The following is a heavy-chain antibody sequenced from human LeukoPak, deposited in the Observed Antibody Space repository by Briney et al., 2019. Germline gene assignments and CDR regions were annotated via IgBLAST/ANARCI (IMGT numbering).Heavy chain of an antibody. CDR1: GYSFTSYW. D-gene: IGHD2-15*01. J-gene: IGHJ3*02. Sequence: GESLKISCKGSGYSFTSYWIGWVRQMPGKGLEWMGIIYPGDSDTITRDSPSFQGQVTISADKSISTAFLQWSSLKASDTAMYYCAKSSPRGYGAFDIWGQGTMVTGSS. CDR3: AKSSPRGYGAFDI. V-gene: IGHV5-51*01. CDR2: IYPGDSDTIT.